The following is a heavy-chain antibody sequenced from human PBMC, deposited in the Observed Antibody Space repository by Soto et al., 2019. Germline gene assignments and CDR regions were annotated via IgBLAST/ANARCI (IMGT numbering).Heavy chain of an antibody. CDR2: IYYSGST. V-gene: IGHV4-59*01. Sequence: QVQLQESGPGLVKPSETLSLTCTVSGGSISSYYWSWIRQPPGKGLEWIGYIYYSGSTNYNPSLKSRVTISVDTSKNQFSLKLSSVTAADTAVYYCARARILEWLFVQAGWFDPWGQGTLVTVSS. J-gene: IGHJ5*02. CDR1: GGSISSYY. CDR3: ARARILEWLFVQAGWFDP. D-gene: IGHD3-3*01.